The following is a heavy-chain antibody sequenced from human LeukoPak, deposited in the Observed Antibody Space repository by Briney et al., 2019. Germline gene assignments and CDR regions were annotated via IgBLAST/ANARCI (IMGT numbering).Heavy chain of an antibody. D-gene: IGHD3/OR15-3a*01. V-gene: IGHV3-23*01. J-gene: IGHJ4*02. CDR1: GFTFSSYA. Sequence: PGGSLRLSCAASGFTFSSYAMSWVRQAPGKGLQWVSIIHISDGTYYADSVKGRFTISRDNSKNTLYLQMNSLRAEDTAVYYCAADWPLDYWGQGTLVTVSS. CDR2: IHISDGT. CDR3: AADWPLDY.